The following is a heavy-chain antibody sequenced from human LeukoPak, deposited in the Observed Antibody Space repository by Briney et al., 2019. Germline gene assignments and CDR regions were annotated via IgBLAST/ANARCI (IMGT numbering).Heavy chain of an antibody. D-gene: IGHD5-24*01. CDR2: INPNSGST. Sequence: GASVKVSCKASGYTFTGYYMHWVRRAPGQGLEWMGWINPNSGSTSYAQKFQGRVTMTRDTSTSTVYMDLSSLRSEDTAVYYCAGRDGYNYYYAMDVWGQGTTVTVSS. CDR1: GYTFTGYY. J-gene: IGHJ6*02. V-gene: IGHV1-46*01. CDR3: AGRDGYNYYYAMDV.